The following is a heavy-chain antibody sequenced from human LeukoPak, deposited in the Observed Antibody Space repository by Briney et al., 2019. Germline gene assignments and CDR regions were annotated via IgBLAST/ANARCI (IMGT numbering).Heavy chain of an antibody. V-gene: IGHV3-23*01. D-gene: IGHD2-15*01. Sequence: GGSLRLSCAASGFTFSNYAMSWVRQAPGKGLEGVSAITGSGSSTYYADSVKGRFTISRDHSKNTLYLQMNSLRAEDTAVYYCAKQLGYCSDGSCYFPHWGQGTLVTVSS. CDR1: GFTFSNYA. J-gene: IGHJ1*01. CDR2: ITGSGSST. CDR3: AKQLGYCSDGSCYFPH.